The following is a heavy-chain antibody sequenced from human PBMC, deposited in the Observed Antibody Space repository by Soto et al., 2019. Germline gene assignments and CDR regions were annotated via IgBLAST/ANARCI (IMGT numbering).Heavy chain of an antibody. CDR2: INHSGST. CDR3: ARGSNYDILTGYYTRQNWFDP. D-gene: IGHD3-9*01. J-gene: IGHJ5*02. CDR1: GGSFSGYY. V-gene: IGHV4-34*01. Sequence: PSETLSLTCAVYGGSFSGYYWSWIRQPPGKGLEWIGEINHSGSTNYNPSLKSRVTISVDTSKNQFSLKLSSVTAADTAVYYCARGSNYDILTGYYTRQNWFDPWGQGTLVTVSS.